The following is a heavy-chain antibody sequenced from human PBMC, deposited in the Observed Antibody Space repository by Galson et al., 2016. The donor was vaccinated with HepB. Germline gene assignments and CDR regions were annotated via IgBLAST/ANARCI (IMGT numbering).Heavy chain of an antibody. J-gene: IGHJ4*02. V-gene: IGHV3-21*01. CDR2: ISSSSTYI. D-gene: IGHD3-22*01. Sequence: SLRLSCAASGFTFRSYAMNWVRQAPGKGLEWVSSISSSSTYIYYAASVKGRFTISRDNAKNSLYLQMNSLRAEDTAVYYCAREHRNHYDSSGFPDYWGQGTLVTVSS. CDR1: GFTFRSYA. CDR3: AREHRNHYDSSGFPDY.